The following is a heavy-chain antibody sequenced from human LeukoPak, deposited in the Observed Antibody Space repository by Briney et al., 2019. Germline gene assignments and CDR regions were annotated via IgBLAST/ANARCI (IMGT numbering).Heavy chain of an antibody. CDR2: IYYSGST. J-gene: IGHJ5*02. Sequence: PSETLSLTCTVSGGSISSYYWSWIRQPPGKGLEWLGYIYYSGSTNYNPSLKSRVTISVDTSKNQFSLKLSSVTAADTAVYYCARAGIAAAATRWFDPWGQGTLVTVSS. CDR1: GGSISSYY. V-gene: IGHV4-59*12. CDR3: ARAGIAAAATRWFDP. D-gene: IGHD6-13*01.